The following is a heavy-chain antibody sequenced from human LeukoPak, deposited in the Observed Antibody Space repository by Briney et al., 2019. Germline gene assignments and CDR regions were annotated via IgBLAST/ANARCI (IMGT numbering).Heavy chain of an antibody. V-gene: IGHV4-4*02. CDR2: IYHSGST. Sequence: SGTLSLTCAVSGGSISSSNWWTSVRQAPGKGLEWIGEIYHSGSTNYNPSLKSRVTISVGKPKNHFSLKLSSVTAADTAGYYCARYCGGDGYIMNDFDIWGQGTMVTVSS. D-gene: IGHD2-21*02. J-gene: IGHJ3*02. CDR3: ARYCGGDGYIMNDFDI. CDR1: GGSISSSNW.